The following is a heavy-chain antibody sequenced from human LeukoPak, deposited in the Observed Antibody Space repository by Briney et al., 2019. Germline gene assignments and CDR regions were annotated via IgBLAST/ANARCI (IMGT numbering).Heavy chain of an antibody. Sequence: GGSLRLSCVVSGXPFSIGWVSWVRQAPGKGLDWVGRMKSEKDGGTIDYAAPVKGRFSISRDDSKKTLYLQMNSLKTEDTAVYYCTTGSAYSGLDHWGQGTQVTVSS. CDR2: MKSEKDGGTI. CDR1: GXPFSIGW. D-gene: IGHD6-25*01. J-gene: IGHJ4*02. CDR3: TTGSAYSGLDH. V-gene: IGHV3-15*01.